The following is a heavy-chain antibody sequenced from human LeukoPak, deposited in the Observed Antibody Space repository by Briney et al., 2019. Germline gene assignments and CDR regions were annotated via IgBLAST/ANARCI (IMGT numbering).Heavy chain of an antibody. J-gene: IGHJ3*02. CDR2: IYYSGST. Sequence: GSLRLSCAASGFTFSSYAMSWVRQAPGKGLEWIGSIYYSGSTYYNPSLKSRITISVDTFRSQVSLKMRSVTAADTAVYYCARVLLWFGDFSVKAFDIWGQGTMVTVSS. D-gene: IGHD3-10*01. CDR1: GFTFSSYA. V-gene: IGHV4-39*01. CDR3: ARVLLWFGDFSVKAFDI.